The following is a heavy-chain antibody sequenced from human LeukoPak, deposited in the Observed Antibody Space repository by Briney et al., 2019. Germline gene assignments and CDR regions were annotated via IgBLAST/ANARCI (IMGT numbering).Heavy chain of an antibody. CDR1: GLTFSTSG. CDR2: IGPTGSDR. V-gene: IGHV3-21*06. Sequence: GGSLRLSCTASGLTFSTSGFNWVRQAPGKGLEWVASIGPTGSDRYHADSIKGRFTISRNNANNFLYLQMNSLRAEDTAVYYCATETNGRHYDCWGQGTLLTVSS. J-gene: IGHJ4*02. CDR3: ATETNGRHYDC. D-gene: IGHD1-14*01.